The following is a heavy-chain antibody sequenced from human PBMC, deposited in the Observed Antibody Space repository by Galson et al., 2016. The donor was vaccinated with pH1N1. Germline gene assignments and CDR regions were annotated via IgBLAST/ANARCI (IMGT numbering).Heavy chain of an antibody. CDR3: ARDSYSGYAGGRLDY. D-gene: IGHD5-12*01. V-gene: IGHV1-46*03. CDR2: INPSGDTT. CDR1: GYTFSTYN. Sequence: SCKESGYTFSTYNIHWVRQAPGQGLEWMGIINPSGDTTNYAQKFQGRVTMTRDTSANTVYMELSSLRSEDTAVSYRARDSYSGYAGGRLDYWGQGTLVTVSP. J-gene: IGHJ4*02.